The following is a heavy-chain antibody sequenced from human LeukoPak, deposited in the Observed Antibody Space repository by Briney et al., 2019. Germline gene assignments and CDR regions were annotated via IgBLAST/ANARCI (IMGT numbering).Heavy chain of an antibody. CDR3: ALGSNFYYPP. J-gene: IGHJ5*02. CDR1: GFTFTRSC. CDR2: IPHDGSNA. D-gene: IGHD3-10*01. V-gene: IGHV3-30-3*01. Sequence: PGGSLRLSCVASGFTFTRSCMHWVRQAPGKGLEWVAAIPHDGSNAYYADSVKGRFTISRDDSKNTQYLQMNSLRIEDSAVYYWALGSNFYYPPWGKETRVNAPS.